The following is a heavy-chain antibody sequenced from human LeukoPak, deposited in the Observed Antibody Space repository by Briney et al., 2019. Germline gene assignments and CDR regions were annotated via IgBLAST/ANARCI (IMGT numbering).Heavy chain of an antibody. Sequence: GESLRLSCAASGFTFSSYPMIWVRQAPGKGLECISYISSSGDTIHYADSVKGRFTFSRDNAKNSLYLQMNSLRAEDTAVYYYARVWGDYSNTDYWGQGTPVTVSS. J-gene: IGHJ4*02. V-gene: IGHV3-48*01. CDR3: ARVWGDYSNTDY. CDR1: GFTFSSYP. D-gene: IGHD4-11*01. CDR2: ISSSGDTI.